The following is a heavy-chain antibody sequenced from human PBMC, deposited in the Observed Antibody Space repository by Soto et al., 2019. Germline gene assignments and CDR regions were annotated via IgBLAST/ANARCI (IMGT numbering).Heavy chain of an antibody. D-gene: IGHD6-13*01. CDR2: INPNSGGT. J-gene: IGHJ6*02. V-gene: IGHV1-2*04. CDR1: GYNFTGYY. Sequence: VSVKRSCKASGYNFTGYYMHWVRQAPGQGLEWMGWINPNSGGTNYAQKFQGWVTMTRDTSISTAYMELSSLRSEDTAVYYCATGDSSSRPEDYYYYYGMDVWGQGTTVTVSS. CDR3: ATGDSSSRPEDYYYYYGMDV.